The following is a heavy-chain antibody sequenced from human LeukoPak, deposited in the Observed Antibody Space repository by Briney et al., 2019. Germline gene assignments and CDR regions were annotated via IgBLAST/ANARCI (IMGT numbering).Heavy chain of an antibody. Sequence: ASVKVSCKASGYTFTSYDINRVRQATGQGLEWMGWMNPNSGNTGYAQKFQGRVTMTRNTSISTAYMELSSLRSEDTAVYYCARGLTMIKRARRYGMDVWGQGTTVTVSS. J-gene: IGHJ6*02. CDR2: MNPNSGNT. CDR3: ARGLTMIKRARRYGMDV. CDR1: GYTFTSYD. V-gene: IGHV1-8*01. D-gene: IGHD3-22*01.